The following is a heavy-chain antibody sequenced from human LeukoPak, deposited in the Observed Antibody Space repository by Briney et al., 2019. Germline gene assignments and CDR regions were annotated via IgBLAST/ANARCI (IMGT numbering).Heavy chain of an antibody. V-gene: IGHV3-74*01. Sequence: GGSLRLSCAASGFTFSSYGMHWVRQGPGKGLVGVSRINSDGSTTNYADSVKGRFTISRDNAKNTLYLQMNSLRAEDTAVYYCVRVDGGYWGQGTLVTVSS. CDR3: VRVDGGY. D-gene: IGHD3-16*01. CDR2: INSDGSTT. J-gene: IGHJ4*02. CDR1: GFTFSSYG.